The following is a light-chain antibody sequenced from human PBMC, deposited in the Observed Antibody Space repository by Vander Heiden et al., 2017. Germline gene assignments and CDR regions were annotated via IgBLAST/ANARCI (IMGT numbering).Light chain of an antibody. CDR2: DAS. V-gene: IGKV3-11*01. Sequence: EIVLTQSPATLSLSPGERATLSCRASQSVSSYLAWYQQKPGQAPRLLIYDASNRATGIPARFSGSGYGTDFTLTISSLEPEDFAVYYCQQRSNWPPEITFGQGTRLEIK. J-gene: IGKJ5*01. CDR3: QQRSNWPPEIT. CDR1: QSVSSY.